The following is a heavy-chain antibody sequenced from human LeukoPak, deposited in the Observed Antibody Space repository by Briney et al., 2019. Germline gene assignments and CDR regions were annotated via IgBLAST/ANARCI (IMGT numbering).Heavy chain of an antibody. CDR2: INPSGGST. Sequence: GASVKVSCKASGYTFTGYYMHWVRQAPGQGLEWMGIINPSGGSTSYAQKFQGRVTMTRDMSTSTVYMELSSLRSEDTAVYYCARDGVVITKAPDYWGQGTLVTVSS. J-gene: IGHJ4*02. CDR3: ARDGVVITKAPDY. V-gene: IGHV1-46*01. CDR1: GYTFTGYY. D-gene: IGHD3-22*01.